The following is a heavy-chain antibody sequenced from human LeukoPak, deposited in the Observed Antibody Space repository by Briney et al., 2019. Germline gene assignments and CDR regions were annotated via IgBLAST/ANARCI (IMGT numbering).Heavy chain of an antibody. CDR3: ASHVLRFLGWLEDLRDYFDY. D-gene: IGHD3-3*01. J-gene: IGHJ4*02. Sequence: SETLSLTCTVSGGSISSSSYYWGWIRQPPGKGLEWIGSIYYSGSTYYNPSLKSRVTISVDTSKNQFSLKLSSVTAADTAVYYCASHVLRFLGWLEDLRDYFDYWGQGTLVTVSS. CDR1: GGSISSSSYY. CDR2: IYYSGST. V-gene: IGHV4-39*01.